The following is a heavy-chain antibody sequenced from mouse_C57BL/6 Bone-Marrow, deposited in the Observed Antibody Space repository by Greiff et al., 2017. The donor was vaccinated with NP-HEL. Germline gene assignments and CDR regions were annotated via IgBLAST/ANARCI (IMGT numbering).Heavy chain of an antibody. CDR1: GFTFSDYY. Sequence: EVQLQESGGGLVQPGGSLKLSCAASGFTFSDYYMYWVRQTPEKRLEWVAYISNGGGSTYYPDTVKGRFTISRDNAKNTLYLQMSRLKSEDTAMYYCARQGFITTGAMDYWGQGTSVTVSS. CDR3: ARQGFITTGAMDY. CDR2: ISNGGGST. J-gene: IGHJ4*01. D-gene: IGHD1-1*01. V-gene: IGHV5-12*01.